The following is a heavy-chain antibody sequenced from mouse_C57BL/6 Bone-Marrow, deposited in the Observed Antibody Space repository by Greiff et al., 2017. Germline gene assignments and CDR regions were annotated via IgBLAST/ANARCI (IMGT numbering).Heavy chain of an antibody. V-gene: IGHV14-3*01. CDR2: IDPANGNT. CDR3: ARLAFYYAYDEAMDY. D-gene: IGHD2-1*01. J-gene: IGHJ4*01. Sequence: DVKLQESVAELVRPGASVKLSCTASGFNIKNTYMHWVKQRPEQGLEWIGRIDPANGNTKYAPKFQGKATITADTSSNTAYLQLSSLTSEATAIYYCARLAFYYAYDEAMDYWGQGTSVTVSS. CDR1: GFNIKNTY.